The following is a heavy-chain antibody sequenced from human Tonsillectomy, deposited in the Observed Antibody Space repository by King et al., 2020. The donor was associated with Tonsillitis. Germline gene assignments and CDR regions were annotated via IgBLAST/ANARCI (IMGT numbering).Heavy chain of an antibody. Sequence: VQLVESGGDLVQPGGSLKLSCAASGFTFSGSAIHWVRQTSGKGLEWVGRIRSKANNYATSHVASVKGRFTISRDDSKNTAYLQMNSLRIEDTAVYYCAVNTWDAGYAFDIWGQGTMVTVSS. CDR1: GFTFSGSA. D-gene: IGHD1-26*01. CDR3: AVNTWDAGYAFDI. CDR2: IRSKANNYAT. V-gene: IGHV3-73*02. J-gene: IGHJ3*02.